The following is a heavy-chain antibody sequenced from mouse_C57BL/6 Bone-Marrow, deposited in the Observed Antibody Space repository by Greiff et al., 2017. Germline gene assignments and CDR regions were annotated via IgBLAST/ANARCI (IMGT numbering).Heavy chain of an antibody. CDR1: GYTFTSYG. Sequence: EVQLVESGAELVRPGSSVKMSCKTSGYTFTSYGINWVKQRPGQGLEWIGYIYLGNGYTEYNEKFKGKATLTSDTSSSTAYMQLSSLTSEDSAIYFGASYYLDYWGQGTTLTVSS. CDR3: ASYYLDY. CDR2: IYLGNGYT. J-gene: IGHJ2*01. V-gene: IGHV1-58*01.